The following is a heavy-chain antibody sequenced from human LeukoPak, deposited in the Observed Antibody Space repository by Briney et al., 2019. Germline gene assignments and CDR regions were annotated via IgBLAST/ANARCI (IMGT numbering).Heavy chain of an antibody. CDR3: VRDLVPGSPDYFDY. V-gene: IGHV3-30-3*01. Sequence: GGSLRLSCAASGFSISTYPMHWVRQAPDKGLEWVAVISYDGNIKDYTDSVKGRFTISRDTSKNSMYLQMNSLRAEDTAVYYCVRDLVPGSPDYFDYWGRGTLVTVSS. CDR1: GFSISTYP. CDR2: ISYDGNIK. J-gene: IGHJ4*02. D-gene: IGHD3-10*01.